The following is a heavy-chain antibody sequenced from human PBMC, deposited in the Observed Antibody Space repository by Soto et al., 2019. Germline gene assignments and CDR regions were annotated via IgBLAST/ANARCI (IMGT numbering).Heavy chain of an antibody. J-gene: IGHJ4*02. CDR1: GFTFSSYG. V-gene: IGHV3-33*01. CDR3: ARDAEGGVTPSTLTMDY. D-gene: IGHD3-3*01. Sequence: QVQLVESGGGVVQPGRSLRLSCAASGFTFSSYGMHWVRQAPGTGLEWVAVIWYDGSNKYYADSVKGRFTISRDNSTNTLYLQMNSLRAEDTAVYYWARDAEGGVTPSTLTMDYWCQGTLVTVS. CDR2: IWYDGSNK.